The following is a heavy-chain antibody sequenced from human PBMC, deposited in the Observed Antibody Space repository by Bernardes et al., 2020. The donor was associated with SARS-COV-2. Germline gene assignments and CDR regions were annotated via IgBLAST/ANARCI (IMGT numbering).Heavy chain of an antibody. CDR2: IIPRFVST. CDR1: GDTLTSNA. V-gene: IGHV1-69*13. D-gene: IGHD6-6*01. J-gene: IGHJ5*02. Sequence: SVKVSCKASGDTLTSNAFSWVRQAPGQGLEWMGRIIPRFVSTNYAQNFKGRVTITADESSNTAYMELSSLGSEDTALYYCAREPIAARPGIWFDPWGQGTLVTVSS. CDR3: AREPIAARPGIWFDP.